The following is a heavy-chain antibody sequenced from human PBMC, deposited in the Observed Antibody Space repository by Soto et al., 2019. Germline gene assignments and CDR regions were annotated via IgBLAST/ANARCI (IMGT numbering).Heavy chain of an antibody. Sequence: QVQLVESGGGVVQPGRSLRLSCEASGFTFSSYGMHWVRQAPGKGLEWVAVIWYDGSNKYYADSVKDRFTISRDNSKNPLYLQMNSLRAEDTAVYYCARGRSIAAVEDYYYYGMDVWGQGTTVTVSS. V-gene: IGHV3-33*01. CDR2: IWYDGSNK. CDR1: GFTFSSYG. D-gene: IGHD6-13*01. J-gene: IGHJ6*02. CDR3: ARGRSIAAVEDYYYYGMDV.